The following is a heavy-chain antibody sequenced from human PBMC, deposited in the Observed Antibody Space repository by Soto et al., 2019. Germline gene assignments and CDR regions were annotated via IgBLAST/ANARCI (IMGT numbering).Heavy chain of an antibody. CDR3: GRHNVDSHYSSVPRNYCDQYFYGMVM. D-gene: IGHD3-10*01. V-gene: IGHV5-51*01. Sequence: GESLKISCKGSGYSFTSYWIGWVRQMPGKGLEWMGIIYPGDSDTRYSPPFQGQAAISADKSISTAYLQWSSVKASDTAMYYCGRHNVDSHYSSVPRNYCDQYFYGMVMWGQGATVKISS. CDR2: IYPGDSDT. J-gene: IGHJ6*01. CDR1: GYSFTSYW.